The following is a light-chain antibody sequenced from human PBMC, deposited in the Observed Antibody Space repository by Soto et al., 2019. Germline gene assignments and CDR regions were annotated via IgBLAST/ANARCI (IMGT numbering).Light chain of an antibody. J-gene: IGLJ1*01. CDR3: LLSYNGPYV. CDR1: TGAVTSGHY. V-gene: IGLV7-46*01. CDR2: ETS. Sequence: QAVVTQEPSLTVSPGGAVTLTCGSSTGAVTSGHYPYWFQQKPGQAPMTLIYETSKRQSSTPARFSGSLLGGKAALTLSGAQPEDEAEYYCLLSYNGPYVFGTGTKLTVL.